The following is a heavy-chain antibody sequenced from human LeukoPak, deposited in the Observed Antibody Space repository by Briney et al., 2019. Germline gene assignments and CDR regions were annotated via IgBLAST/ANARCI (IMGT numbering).Heavy chain of an antibody. CDR2: IYPGDSDT. Sequence: GESLKISCKGSGYSFTSYWIGWVRQMPGKGLEWMGSIYPGDSDTRYSPSFQGQVTISADKSISTAYLQWSSLKASDTAMYYCARWGEDYDILTGYSNWGQGTLVTVSS. D-gene: IGHD3-9*01. CDR3: ARWGEDYDILTGYSN. CDR1: GYSFTSYW. J-gene: IGHJ4*02. V-gene: IGHV5-51*01.